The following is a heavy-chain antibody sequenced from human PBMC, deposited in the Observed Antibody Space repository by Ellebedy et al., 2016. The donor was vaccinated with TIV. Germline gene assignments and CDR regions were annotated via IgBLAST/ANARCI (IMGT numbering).Heavy chain of an antibody. J-gene: IGHJ4*02. CDR1: GYRFTDYW. D-gene: IGHD3-16*01. CDR2: IDPSDSYT. V-gene: IGHV5-10-1*01. CDR3: ARLRLRLGELIHVAEY. Sequence: PGGSLRLSCKGSGYRFTDYWITWVRRMPGKGLEWMGNIDPSDSYTQYNPSFQGHVTFSVDKSISTVYLQWSSLKASDTAMYYCARLRLRLGELIHVAEYWGRGTLVTVSS.